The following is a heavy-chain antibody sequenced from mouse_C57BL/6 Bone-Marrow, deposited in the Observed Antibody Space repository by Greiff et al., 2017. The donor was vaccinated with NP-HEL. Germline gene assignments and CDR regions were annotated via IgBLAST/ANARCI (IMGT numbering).Heavy chain of an antibody. Sequence: VKLQQSGAELVRPGTSVKVSCKASGYAFTNYLIEWVKQRPGQGLEWIGVINPGSGGTNYNEKFKGKATLTADKSSSTAYMQLSSLTSEDSAVYFCARDYYGSLYYFDYWGQGTTLTVSS. CDR2: INPGSGGT. J-gene: IGHJ2*01. V-gene: IGHV1-54*01. CDR1: GYAFTNYL. CDR3: ARDYYGSLYYFDY. D-gene: IGHD1-1*01.